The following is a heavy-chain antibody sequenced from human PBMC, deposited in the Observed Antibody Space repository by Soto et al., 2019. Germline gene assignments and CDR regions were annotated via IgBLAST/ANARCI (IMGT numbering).Heavy chain of an antibody. CDR3: AKGPKRRITIFGVVIIGLRYFDWALEEYYGMDV. CDR1: GFTFSSYG. D-gene: IGHD3-3*01. J-gene: IGHJ6*02. Sequence: GGSLRLSCAASGFTFSSYGMHWVRQAPGKGLEWVAVISYDGSNKYYADSVKGRFTISRDNSKNTLYLQMNSLRAEDTAVYYCAKGPKRRITIFGVVIIGLRYFDWALEEYYGMDVWGQGTTVTVSS. V-gene: IGHV3-30*18. CDR2: ISYDGSNK.